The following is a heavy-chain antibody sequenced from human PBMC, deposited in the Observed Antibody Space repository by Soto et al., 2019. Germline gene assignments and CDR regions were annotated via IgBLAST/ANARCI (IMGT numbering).Heavy chain of an antibody. V-gene: IGHV4-34*01. D-gene: IGHD3-16*02. Sequence: SETLSLTCAVYGGSFSGYYWSWIRQPPGKGLEWIGEINHSGSTNYNPSLKSRVTISVDTSKNQFSLKLSSVTAADTAVYYCTRGKLSDYVWGSYRYHFDYWGQGTVVTVSS. J-gene: IGHJ4*02. CDR2: INHSGST. CDR1: GGSFSGYY. CDR3: TRGKLSDYVWGSYRYHFDY.